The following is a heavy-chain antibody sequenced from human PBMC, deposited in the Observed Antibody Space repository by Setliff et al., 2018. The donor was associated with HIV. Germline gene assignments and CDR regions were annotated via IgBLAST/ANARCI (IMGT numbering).Heavy chain of an antibody. V-gene: IGHV4-39*07. CDR2: INHSGST. Sequence: NPSETLSLTCSVSGDSISSSSYYWGWIRQPPGKGLEWIGEINHSGSTNYNPSLKSRVTISVDTSKNQFSLKLSSVTAADTAVYYCASSREQWLPHRWSHPFDIWGQGTMVTVSS. CDR3: ASSREQWLPHRWSHPFDI. J-gene: IGHJ3*02. D-gene: IGHD6-19*01. CDR1: GDSISSSSYY.